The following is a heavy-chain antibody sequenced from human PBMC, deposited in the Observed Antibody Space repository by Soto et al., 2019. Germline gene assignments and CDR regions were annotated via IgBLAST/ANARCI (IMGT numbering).Heavy chain of an antibody. CDR2: IYYSGST. CDR3: ARARYSSSWYPFDY. J-gene: IGHJ4*02. Sequence: QVQLQESGPGLVKPSQTLSLTCAVSGGSISSGGYYWSWIRQHTGKGLEWIGYIYYSGSTYYNPSLKSRVTISVDTSKNQFSLKLSSVTAADTAVYYCARARYSSSWYPFDYWGQGTLVTVSS. D-gene: IGHD6-13*01. V-gene: IGHV4-31*11. CDR1: GGSISSGGYY.